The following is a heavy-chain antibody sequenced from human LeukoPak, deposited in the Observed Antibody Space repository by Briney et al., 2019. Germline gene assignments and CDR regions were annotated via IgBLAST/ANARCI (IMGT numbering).Heavy chain of an antibody. D-gene: IGHD3-22*01. V-gene: IGHV1-46*01. CDR2: INPSGGST. Sequence: ASVKVSCKASGYTFSDYYIHWVRQAPGQGLEWMGIINPSGGSTSYAQKFQGRVTMTRDMSTSTVYMELSSLRSEDTAVYYCARDRIRTYDSSGYYHYDAFDIWGQGTMVTVSS. CDR1: GYTFSDYY. J-gene: IGHJ3*02. CDR3: ARDRIRTYDSSGYYHYDAFDI.